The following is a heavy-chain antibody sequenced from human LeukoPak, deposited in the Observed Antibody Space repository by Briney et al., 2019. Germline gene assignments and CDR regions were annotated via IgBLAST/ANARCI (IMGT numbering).Heavy chain of an antibody. V-gene: IGHV4-34*01. Sequence: SETLSLTCTVSGGSISSYYWSWIRQPPGKGLEWIGEINHSGSTNYNPSLKSRVTISVDTSKNQFSLKLSSVTAADTAVYYCARERREQLLPPYTRSVTYFDYWGQGTLVTVSS. CDR2: INHSGST. J-gene: IGHJ4*02. D-gene: IGHD2-2*01. CDR3: ARERREQLLPPYTRSVTYFDY. CDR1: GGSISSYY.